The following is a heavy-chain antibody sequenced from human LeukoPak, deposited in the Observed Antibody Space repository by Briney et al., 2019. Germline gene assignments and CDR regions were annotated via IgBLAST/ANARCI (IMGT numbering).Heavy chain of an antibody. J-gene: IGHJ4*02. CDR3: AKDAYSSSFFDY. Sequence: PGGSLRLSCAASGFTFSGYGMHWVRQAPGKGLEWVAFIRYDGSNKYYADSVKGRFTISRDNSKNTLYLQMNSLRAEDTAVYYCAKDAYSSSFFDYWGQGTLVTVSS. CDR1: GFTFSGYG. V-gene: IGHV3-30*02. CDR2: IRYDGSNK. D-gene: IGHD6-6*01.